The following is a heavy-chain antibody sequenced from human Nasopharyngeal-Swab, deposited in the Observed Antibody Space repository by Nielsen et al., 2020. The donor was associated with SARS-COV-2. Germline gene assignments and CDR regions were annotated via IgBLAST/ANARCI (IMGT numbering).Heavy chain of an antibody. CDR3: ARDRTDYCTNGVCYPASYYYGMDV. Sequence: GESLKISCAASGFTVSSNYMSWVRQAPGKGLEWVSVIYSGGSTYYADSVKGRFTISRDNSKNTLYLQMNSLRAEGTAVYYCARDRTDYCTNGVCYPASYYYGMDVWGQGTTVTVSS. D-gene: IGHD2-8*01. V-gene: IGHV3-66*01. CDR1: GFTVSSNY. J-gene: IGHJ6*02. CDR2: IYSGGST.